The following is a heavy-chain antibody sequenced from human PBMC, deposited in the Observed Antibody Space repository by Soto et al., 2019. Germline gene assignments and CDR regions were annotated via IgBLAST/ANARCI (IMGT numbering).Heavy chain of an antibody. Sequence: ASVKVSCKGSGYIFGYYAIHWVRQAPGQRLEWVGWINGGDGDKRYAQRVQERLTITRDPSASEAYMELRSLTSEDTAVYYCARTYRGTFALDYWGQGTLVTVSS. CDR3: ARTYRGTFALDY. CDR2: INGGDGDK. D-gene: IGHD1-26*01. CDR1: GYIFGYYA. J-gene: IGHJ4*02. V-gene: IGHV1-3*01.